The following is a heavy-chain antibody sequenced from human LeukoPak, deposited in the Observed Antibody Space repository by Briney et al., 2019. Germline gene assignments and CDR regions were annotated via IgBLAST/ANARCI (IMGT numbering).Heavy chain of an antibody. Sequence: PGGSLRLSCVASGFTFSTFGMNWVRQAPGKGLEWVSSISNTGSNTYYADSLKGRFTISRDNAKDSLYLQMNSLRADDTAVYYCAKGSSGSRPYYFDYWGQGTLVTVSS. CDR3: AKGSSGSRPYYFDY. CDR1: GFTFSTFG. J-gene: IGHJ4*02. CDR2: ISNTGSNT. D-gene: IGHD3-10*01. V-gene: IGHV3-21*04.